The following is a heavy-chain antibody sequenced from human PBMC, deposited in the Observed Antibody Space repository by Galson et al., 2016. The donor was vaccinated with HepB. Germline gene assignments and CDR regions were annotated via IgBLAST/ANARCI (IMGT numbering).Heavy chain of an antibody. V-gene: IGHV3-30-3*01. D-gene: IGHD3-16*02. Sequence: SLRLSCAASGFTISSYAMHWVRQAPGKGLEWVAVISFDGSNNFYADSVKGRFTISRDNSKNTLYLQMNSLRAEDTAVYYCARDDDYVWGTYRYTRTVPQYYFDYWGQGTLVTVSS. CDR1: GFTISSYA. CDR2: ISFDGSNN. CDR3: ARDDDYVWGTYRYTRTVPQYYFDY. J-gene: IGHJ4*02.